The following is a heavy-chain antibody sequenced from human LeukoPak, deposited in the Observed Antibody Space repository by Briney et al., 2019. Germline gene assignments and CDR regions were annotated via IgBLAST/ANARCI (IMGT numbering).Heavy chain of an antibody. CDR2: VNRAGSEK. CDR1: GFPLRSHW. J-gene: IGHJ6*02. V-gene: IGHV3-7*01. Sequence: GRSLRLSRAASGFPLRSHWMTCVRHLPARAQEWVGNVNRAGSEKYYLDSVKGRFPISKDNAKNSLYLQMNSLRAEDTALYHCARNNGMDVWGQGTTVIVSS. CDR3: ARNNGMDV.